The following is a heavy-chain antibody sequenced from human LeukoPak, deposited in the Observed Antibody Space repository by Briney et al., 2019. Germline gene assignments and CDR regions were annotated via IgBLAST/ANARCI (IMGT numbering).Heavy chain of an antibody. Sequence: GGSLRLSCAASGFTFSSYGMHWVRQAPGKGLEWVAVISYDGSNKYYADSVKGRFTISRDNSKNTLYLQMNSLRAEDTAVYYCARVGLFDAFDIWGLGTVVTVSS. CDR1: GFTFSSYG. J-gene: IGHJ3*02. D-gene: IGHD3/OR15-3a*01. CDR3: ARVGLFDAFDI. CDR2: ISYDGSNK. V-gene: IGHV3-30*03.